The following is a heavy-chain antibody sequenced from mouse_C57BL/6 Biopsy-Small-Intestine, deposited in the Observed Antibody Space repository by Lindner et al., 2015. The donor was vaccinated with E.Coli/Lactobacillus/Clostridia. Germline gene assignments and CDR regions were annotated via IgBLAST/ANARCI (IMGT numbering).Heavy chain of an antibody. V-gene: IGHV1-82*01. CDR3: ARSGYGNYRYFDV. J-gene: IGHJ1*03. CDR2: IYPGDGDT. CDR1: GYAFSSSW. Sequence: QLQESGPELVKPGASVKISCKASGYAFSSSWMNWVKQRPGKGLEWIGRIYPGDGDTNYNGKFKGKATLTADKSSSTAYMQLSSLTSEDSAVYFCARSGYGNYRYFDVWGTGTTVTVSS. D-gene: IGHD2-1*01.